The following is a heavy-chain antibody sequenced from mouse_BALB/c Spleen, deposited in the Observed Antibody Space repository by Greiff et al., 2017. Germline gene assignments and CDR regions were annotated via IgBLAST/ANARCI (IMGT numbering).Heavy chain of an antibody. CDR1: GFTFSSYG. CDR3: ARDGGNFYYFDY. CDR2: INSNGGST. V-gene: IGHV5-6-3*01. Sequence: EVHLVESGGGLVQPGGSLKLSCAASGFTFSSYGMSWVRQTPDKRLELVATINSNGGSTYYPDSVKGRFTISRDNAKNTLYLQMSSLKSEDTAMYYCARDGGNFYYFDYWGQGTTLTVSS. J-gene: IGHJ2*01. D-gene: IGHD2-1*01.